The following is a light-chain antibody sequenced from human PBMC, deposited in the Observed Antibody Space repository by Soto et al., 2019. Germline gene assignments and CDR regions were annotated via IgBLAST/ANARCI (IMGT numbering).Light chain of an antibody. Sequence: QSALTQPASVSGSPGQSITISCTSTSSDVGGYNYVSWFQQHPGKAPKLMVYGVTNRPSGVSNRFSGSRSGNTASLTISGLQSEDEAEYYCNSYTSSSTFVFGTGTKLTVL. CDR2: GVT. J-gene: IGLJ1*01. CDR3: NSYTSSSTFV. V-gene: IGLV2-14*01. CDR1: SSDVGGYNY.